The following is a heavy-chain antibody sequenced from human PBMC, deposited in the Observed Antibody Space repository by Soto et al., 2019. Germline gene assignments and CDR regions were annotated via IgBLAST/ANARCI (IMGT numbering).Heavy chain of an antibody. J-gene: IGHJ6*02. D-gene: IGHD6-6*01. CDR3: ARVGKDSGSSSANIYYYGMDV. Sequence: GGSLRLSCAASGFTVSSNYMSWVRQAPGKGLEWVSVIYSGGSTYYADSVKGRFTISRHNSKNTLYLKMNSLRAEDTAVYYCARVGKDSGSSSANIYYYGMDVWGQGTTVTVSS. CDR1: GFTVSSNY. V-gene: IGHV3-53*04. CDR2: IYSGGST.